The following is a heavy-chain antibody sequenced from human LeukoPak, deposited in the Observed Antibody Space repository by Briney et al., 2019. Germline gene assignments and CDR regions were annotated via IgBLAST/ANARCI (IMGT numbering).Heavy chain of an antibody. CDR3: ARDRVLGGIDY. J-gene: IGHJ4*02. CDR2: MNSDGSSI. V-gene: IGHV3-74*01. D-gene: IGHD1-26*01. CDR1: GCIFSSHW. Sequence: GGALRLSCAASGCIFSSHWMHGVRQTPGKGLAGVSRMNSDGSSITYADSVKGRFTISRDNAKNTLYLQVNSLSAEETAVYYCARDRVLGGIDYGGQGTLVTLSS.